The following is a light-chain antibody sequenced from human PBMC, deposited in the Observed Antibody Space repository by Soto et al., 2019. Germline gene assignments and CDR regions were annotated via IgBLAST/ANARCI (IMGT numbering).Light chain of an antibody. CDR3: QQAYRFPRT. Sequence: DIQMTQSPSSVSASVGDRVTITCRASQGVSSWLARYQQKPGKAPKLLIYAASSLQSGVPSRFSGSGSGTDFILTISSLQPEDFATYYCQQAYRFPRTFGQGTKLEIK. CDR1: QGVSSW. CDR2: AAS. V-gene: IGKV1-12*01. J-gene: IGKJ2*01.